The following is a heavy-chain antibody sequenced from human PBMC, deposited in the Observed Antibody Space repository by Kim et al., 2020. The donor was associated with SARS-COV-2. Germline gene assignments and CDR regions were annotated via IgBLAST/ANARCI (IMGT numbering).Heavy chain of an antibody. CDR3: ARDYGEIPGDIVVVVAADAEYFQH. J-gene: IGHJ1*01. D-gene: IGHD2-15*01. CDR1: GYTFTSYA. CDR2: INTNTGNP. Sequence: ASVKVSCKASGYTFTSYAMNWVRQAPGQGLEWMGWINTNTGNPTYAQGFTGRFVFSLDTSVSTAYLQISSLKAEDTAVYYCARDYGEIPGDIVVVVAADAEYFQHWGQGTLVTVSS. V-gene: IGHV7-4-1*02.